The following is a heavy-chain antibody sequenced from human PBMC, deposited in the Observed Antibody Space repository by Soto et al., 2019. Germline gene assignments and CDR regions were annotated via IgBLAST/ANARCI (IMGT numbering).Heavy chain of an antibody. D-gene: IGHD6-19*01. CDR1: GFTFSSYS. CDR3: ARAGSGWYEGRCDY. V-gene: IGHV3-21*01. CDR2: ISSSSSYI. Sequence: EVQLVESGGGLVKPGGSLRLSCAASGFTFSSYSMNWVRQAPGKGLEWVSSISSSSSYIYYADSVKGRFTISRDNAKNSLYLQMNSLRAEDTAVYYCARAGSGWYEGRCDYWGQGTLVTVSS. J-gene: IGHJ4*02.